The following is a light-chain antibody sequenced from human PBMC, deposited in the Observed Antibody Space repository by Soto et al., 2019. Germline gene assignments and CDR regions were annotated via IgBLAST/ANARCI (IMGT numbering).Light chain of an antibody. CDR3: SSYAGSNIVV. V-gene: IGLV2-8*01. CDR1: SSDVGGYNF. J-gene: IGLJ2*01. CDR2: EVS. Sequence: QSALTQPPSASGSPGQSVTISCTGTSSDVGGYNFVSWYQQHPGKAPKLMIYEVSERPSGVPDRFSGSKSGNTASLTVSGLQDEDEAYYYCSSYAGSNIVVFGGGTKVTVL.